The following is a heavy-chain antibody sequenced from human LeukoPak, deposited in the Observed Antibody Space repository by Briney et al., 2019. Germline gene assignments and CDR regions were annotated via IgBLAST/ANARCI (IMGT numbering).Heavy chain of an antibody. Sequence: ETLSLTCTVSGGSISNYYWSWVRQPAGKGLEWIGRIYSSGSTTYNPSLTSGVTMSVDTAKNQFSLILSSVTAADTAVYYCARDRGDLGNFDYWGQGTLVTVSS. CDR3: ARDRGDLGNFDY. CDR1: GGSISNYY. D-gene: IGHD3-10*01. CDR2: IYSSGST. J-gene: IGHJ4*02. V-gene: IGHV4-4*07.